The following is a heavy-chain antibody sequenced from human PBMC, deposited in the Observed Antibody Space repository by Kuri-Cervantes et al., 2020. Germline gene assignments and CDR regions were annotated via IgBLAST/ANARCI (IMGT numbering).Heavy chain of an antibody. CDR2: ISYDGSNK. V-gene: IGHV3-30*07. Sequence: GESLKISCAASGFTFSSYAMHWVRQAPGKGLEGVAVISYDGSNKYFADSVKGRFTISRDNSKNTLYLQINSLRADDTAVYYCARRGEYYFDYWGQGTLVTVSS. J-gene: IGHJ4*02. CDR3: ARRGEYYFDY. CDR1: GFTFSSYA.